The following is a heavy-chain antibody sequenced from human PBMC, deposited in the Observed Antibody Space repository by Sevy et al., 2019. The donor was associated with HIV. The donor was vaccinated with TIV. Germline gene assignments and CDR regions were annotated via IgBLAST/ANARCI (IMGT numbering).Heavy chain of an antibody. D-gene: IGHD2-8*01. CDR3: AREGCTRPHDY. CDR1: GFAFNDYI. J-gene: IGHJ4*02. V-gene: IGHV3-23*01. CDR2: LSFGCGKI. Sequence: GGSLRLSCAASGFAFNDYIMSWIRQPPGKGLEWVATLSFGCGKINYADSVKGRFTISRDNSKNSFYLQMDNLRVEDTALYYCAREGCTRPHDYWGQGTRVTVSS.